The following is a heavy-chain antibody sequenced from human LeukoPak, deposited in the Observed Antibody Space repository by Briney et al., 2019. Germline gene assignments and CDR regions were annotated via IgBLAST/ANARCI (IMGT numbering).Heavy chain of an antibody. CDR3: SGSSPYYYYYYMDV. D-gene: IGHD6-6*01. CDR1: GGSISSSSYY. J-gene: IGHJ6*03. V-gene: IGHV4-39*07. Sequence: SETLSLTCTVSGGSISSSSYYWGWIRQPPGKGLEWIGSIHYSGSTYYNPSLKSRVTISVDTFKNQFSLKLSSVTAADTAVYYCSGSSPYYYYYYMDVWGKGTTVTVSS. CDR2: IHYSGST.